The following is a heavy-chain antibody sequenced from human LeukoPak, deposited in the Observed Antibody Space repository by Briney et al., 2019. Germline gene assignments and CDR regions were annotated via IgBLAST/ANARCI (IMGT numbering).Heavy chain of an antibody. CDR3: ARGDYVWGSYRPFDY. D-gene: IGHD3-16*02. CDR2: VSSNGGST. CDR1: GFTFSSYA. V-gene: IGHV3-64*01. J-gene: IGHJ4*02. Sequence: PGGSLRLSCAASGFTFSSYAMHWVRQAPGKGLEYVSAVSSNGGSTYYANSVKGRFTISRDNSKNTLYLQMGSLRAEDMAVYYCARGDYVWGSYRPFDYWGQGTLVTVSS.